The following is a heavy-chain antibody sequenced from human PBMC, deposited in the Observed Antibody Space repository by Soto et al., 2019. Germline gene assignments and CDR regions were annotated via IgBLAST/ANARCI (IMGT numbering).Heavy chain of an antibody. J-gene: IGHJ3*02. Sequence: GGSLRLSCAASGFTVSSNYMSWVRQAPGKGLEWVSVIYSGGSTYYADSVKGRFTISRDNSKNTLYLQMNSLRAEDTAVYYCARGSGFGGLLEAFDIWGKGTMVTVPS. V-gene: IGHV3-66*01. CDR1: GFTVSSNY. D-gene: IGHD3-10*01. CDR3: ARGSGFGGLLEAFDI. CDR2: IYSGGST.